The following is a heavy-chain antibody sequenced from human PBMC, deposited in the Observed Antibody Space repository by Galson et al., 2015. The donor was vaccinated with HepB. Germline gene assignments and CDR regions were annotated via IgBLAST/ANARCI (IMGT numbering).Heavy chain of an antibody. D-gene: IGHD2-15*01. CDR1: GFTFSSYA. J-gene: IGHJ1*01. CDR2: ISGSGGST. CDR3: AKDSDCSGGSCYSVTAEYFQH. V-gene: IGHV3-23*01. Sequence: TLRLSCAASGFTFSSYAVSWVRQAPGKGLEWVSAISGSGGSTYYADSVKGRFTISRDNSKNTLYLQMNSLRAEDTAVYYCAKDSDCSGGSCYSVTAEYFQHWGQGTLVTVSS.